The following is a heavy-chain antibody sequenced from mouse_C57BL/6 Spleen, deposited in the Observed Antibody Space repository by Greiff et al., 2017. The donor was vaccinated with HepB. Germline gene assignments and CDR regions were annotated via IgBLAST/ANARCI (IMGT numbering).Heavy chain of an antibody. V-gene: IGHV5-4*01. CDR1: GFTFSSYA. D-gene: IGHD2-4*01. Sequence: EVQLQESGGGLVKPGGSLKLSCAASGFTFSSYAMSWVRQTPEKRLEWVATISDGGSYTYYPDNVKGRFTISRDNAKNNLYLQMSHLKSEDTAMYYCARGYDYDGAWFAYWGQGTLVTVSA. CDR3: ARGYDYDGAWFAY. CDR2: ISDGGSYT. J-gene: IGHJ3*01.